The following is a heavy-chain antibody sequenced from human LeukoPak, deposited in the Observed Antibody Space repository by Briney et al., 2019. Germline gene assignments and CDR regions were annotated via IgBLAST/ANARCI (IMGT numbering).Heavy chain of an antibody. CDR1: GYTFTSYA. J-gene: IGHJ3*02. CDR3: ARTKYYDFWSGRHDAFDI. V-gene: IGHV1-69*13. CDR2: IIPIFGTA. Sequence: ASVKVSCKASGYTFTSYAISWVRQAPGQGLEWMGGIIPIFGTANYAQKFQGRATITADESTSTAYMELSSLRSEDTAVYYCARTKYYDFWSGRHDAFDIWGQGTMVTVSS. D-gene: IGHD3-3*01.